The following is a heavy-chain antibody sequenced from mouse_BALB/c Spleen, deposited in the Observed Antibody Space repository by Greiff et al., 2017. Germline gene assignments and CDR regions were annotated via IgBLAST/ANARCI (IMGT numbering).Heavy chain of an antibody. CDR3: ARGYFDY. V-gene: IGHV3-6*02. Sequence: EVKLVESGPGLVKPSQSLSLTCSVTGYSITSGYYWNWIRQFPGNKLEWMGYISYAGSNNYNPSLKNRISITRDTSKNQFFLKLNSVTTEETATYYCARGYFDYWGQGTTLTVSS. J-gene: IGHJ2*01. CDR2: ISYAGSN. CDR1: GYSITSGYY.